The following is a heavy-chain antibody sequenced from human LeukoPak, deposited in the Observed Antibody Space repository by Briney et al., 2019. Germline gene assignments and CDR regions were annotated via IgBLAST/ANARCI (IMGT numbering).Heavy chain of an antibody. D-gene: IGHD3-22*01. CDR3: ARDLYDSGAYSSPIDY. V-gene: IGHV3-21*01. Sequence: PGGSLRLSCAASGFTFSTYEMNWVRQAPGKGLEWVSSISSSSSYIHSADSVKGRFTISRDNAKNSLYLQMNSLRAEDTAVYYCARDLYDSGAYSSPIDYWGQGTLVTVSS. CDR1: GFTFSTYE. CDR2: ISSSSSYI. J-gene: IGHJ4*02.